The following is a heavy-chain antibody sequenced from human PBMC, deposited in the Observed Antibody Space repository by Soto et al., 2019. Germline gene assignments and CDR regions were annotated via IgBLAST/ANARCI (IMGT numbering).Heavy chain of an antibody. CDR3: AREVDDFWSGFVDY. Sequence: SETLSLTCTVSGGSISSGDYYWCWIRQPPGKGLEWIGYIYYSGSTYYNPSLKSRVTISVDTSKNQFSLKLSSVTAADTAVYYCAREVDDFWSGFVDYWGQGTLVTVSS. D-gene: IGHD3-3*01. V-gene: IGHV4-30-4*01. CDR2: IYYSGST. J-gene: IGHJ4*02. CDR1: GGSISSGDYY.